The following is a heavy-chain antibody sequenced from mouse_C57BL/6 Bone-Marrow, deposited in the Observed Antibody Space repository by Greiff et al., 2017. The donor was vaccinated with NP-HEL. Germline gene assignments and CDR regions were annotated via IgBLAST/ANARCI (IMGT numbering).Heavy chain of an antibody. J-gene: IGHJ1*03. V-gene: IGHV1-26*01. CDR3: ARGGDGYYHWYFEV. Sequence: EVQLQQSGPELVKPGASVKISCKASGYTFTDYYMNWVKQSHGKSLEWIGDINPNNGGTSYNQKFKGKATLTVDKSSSTAYMELRSLTSEDSAVYYCARGGDGYYHWYFEVWGTGTTVTVSS. D-gene: IGHD2-3*01. CDR1: GYTFTDYY. CDR2: INPNNGGT.